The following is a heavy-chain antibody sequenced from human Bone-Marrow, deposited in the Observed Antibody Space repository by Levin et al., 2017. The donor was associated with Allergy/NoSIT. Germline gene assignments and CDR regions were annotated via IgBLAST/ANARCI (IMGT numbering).Heavy chain of an antibody. J-gene: IGHJ6*02. V-gene: IGHV3-7*01. CDR3: SREEGWGYHYGMDV. Sequence: LSLTCAASGFTFTSFWMTWVRQTPGKGLEWVANIKQDGSETYYVDSVKGRFTISSDNAKNSVYLQMNSLRVDDTAVYYCSREEGWGYHYGMDVWGQGTTVTVSS. CDR1: GFTFTSFW. D-gene: IGHD3-16*02. CDR2: IKQDGSET.